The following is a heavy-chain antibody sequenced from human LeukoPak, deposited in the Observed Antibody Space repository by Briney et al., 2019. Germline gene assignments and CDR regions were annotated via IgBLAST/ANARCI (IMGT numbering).Heavy chain of an antibody. J-gene: IGHJ4*02. CDR3: ARVDTAMARYYFDY. Sequence: PSETLSLTCAVYGGSFSGYYWSWIRQPPGKGLEWIGEINHSGSTNYNPSLKSRVTISVDTSKNQFSLKLSSVTAADTAVYYCARVDTAMARYYFDYWGQGILVTVSS. CDR2: INHSGST. CDR1: GGSFSGYY. D-gene: IGHD5-18*01. V-gene: IGHV4-34*01.